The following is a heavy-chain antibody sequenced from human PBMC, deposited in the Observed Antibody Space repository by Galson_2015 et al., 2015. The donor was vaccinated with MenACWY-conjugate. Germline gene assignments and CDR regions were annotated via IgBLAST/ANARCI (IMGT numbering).Heavy chain of an antibody. CDR2: IKCRTDGGTT. J-gene: IGHJ5*02. D-gene: IGHD2-15*01. V-gene: IGHV3-15*01. CDR3: TRDRDVGGSRWWFDP. Sequence: SLRLSCATSGLTFSNVWMSWVRQVPGKGLEWVARIKCRTDGGTTDYATPVKGRFTILRDDSAKTLYLQMNSLKIEDTAMYFCTRDRDVGGSRWWFDPWGQGTLVTVSS. CDR1: GLTFSNVW.